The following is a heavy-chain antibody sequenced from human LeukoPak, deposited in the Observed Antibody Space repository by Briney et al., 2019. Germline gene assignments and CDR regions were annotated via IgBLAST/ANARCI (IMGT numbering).Heavy chain of an antibody. D-gene: IGHD3-22*01. J-gene: IGHJ3*02. CDR1: GYTLTGYY. CDR3: ARDRLYYDSSGYYYGSKAFDI. CDR2: INSNSGGT. V-gene: IGHV1-2*02. Sequence: ASVTVSRQASGYTLTGYYMHWVRQAPGQGLEWMGWINSNSGGTNYAQKFQGRVTMPRDTSISTAYMELSRLRSDDTAVYYCARDRLYYDSSGYYYGSKAFDIWGQGTMVTVSS.